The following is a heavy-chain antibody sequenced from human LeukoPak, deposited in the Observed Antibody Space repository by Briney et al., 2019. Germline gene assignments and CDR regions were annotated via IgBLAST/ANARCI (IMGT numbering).Heavy chain of an antibody. CDR1: GFTFSSYA. Sequence: PGGSLRLSCAASGFTFSSYAMTWVRQAPGGGLEWVSAISDSGDSAYYADSVKGRFTISRDNSKNTLYLQMNSLRAEDTAVYYCAKDSYGSGSYSPDYWGQGTLVTVSS. CDR2: ISDSGDSA. V-gene: IGHV3-23*01. D-gene: IGHD3-10*01. J-gene: IGHJ4*02. CDR3: AKDSYGSGSYSPDY.